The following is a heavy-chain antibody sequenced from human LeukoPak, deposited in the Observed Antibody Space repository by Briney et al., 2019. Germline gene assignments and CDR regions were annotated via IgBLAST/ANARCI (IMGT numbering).Heavy chain of an antibody. D-gene: IGHD4-17*01. J-gene: IGHJ4*02. CDR3: ARRRTTVTTSSDY. V-gene: IGHV3-21*01. CDR2: ISSSSSYI. CDR1: GFTFSSYE. Sequence: GGSLRLSCAASGFTFSSYEMNWVRQAPGKGLQWVSSISSSSSYISYADSVKGRFTVSRDNAKNSLYLQMNSLRAEDTAVYYCARRRTTVTTSSDYWGQGTLVTVSS.